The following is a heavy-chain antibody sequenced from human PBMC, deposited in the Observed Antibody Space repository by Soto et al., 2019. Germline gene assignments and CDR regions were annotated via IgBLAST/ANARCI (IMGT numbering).Heavy chain of an antibody. J-gene: IGHJ6*02. Sequence: PGGSLRLSCAASGFTFSSYGMHWVRQAPGKGLEWVAVISYDGSNKYYADSVKGRFTISRDNSKNTLYLQMNSLRAEDTAVYYCAKDRSSSSWGILYYYYYGMDVWGQGTTVTVSS. CDR1: GFTFSSYG. D-gene: IGHD6-6*01. CDR2: ISYDGSNK. V-gene: IGHV3-30*18. CDR3: AKDRSSSSWGILYYYYYGMDV.